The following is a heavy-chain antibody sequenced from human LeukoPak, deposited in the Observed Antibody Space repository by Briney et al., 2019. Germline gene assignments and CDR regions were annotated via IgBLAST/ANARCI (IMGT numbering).Heavy chain of an antibody. V-gene: IGHV1-2*02. J-gene: IGHJ4*02. CDR3: ARDERGCTNGVCYSDFDY. CDR1: GYSFTSYN. CDR2: INPNSGGT. Sequence: GASVKVSCKTSGYSFTSYNLHWVRQAPGQGLEWMGWINPNSGGTNYAQKFQGRVTMTRDTSISTAYMELSRLRSDDTAVYYCARDERGCTNGVCYSDFDYWGQGTLVTVSS. D-gene: IGHD2-8*01.